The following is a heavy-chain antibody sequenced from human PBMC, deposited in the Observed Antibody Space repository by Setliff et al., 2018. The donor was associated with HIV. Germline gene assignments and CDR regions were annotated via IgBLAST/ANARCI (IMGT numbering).Heavy chain of an antibody. J-gene: IGHJ4*02. D-gene: IGHD3-22*01. V-gene: IGHV4-4*09. CDR2: IYTSGST. Sequence: SETLSLTCTVSGGSISSYYWSWIRQPPGKGLEWIGYIYTSGSTNYNPSLKSRVTILVDTSKNQFSLKLSSVTAADTAVYYCARGLSFYDPGGFDYWGQGTLVTVSS. CDR1: GGSISSYY. CDR3: ARGLSFYDPGGFDY.